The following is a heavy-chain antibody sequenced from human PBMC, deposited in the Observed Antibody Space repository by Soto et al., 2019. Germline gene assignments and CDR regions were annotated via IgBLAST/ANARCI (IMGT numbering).Heavy chain of an antibody. Sequence: QVQLQESGPGLVKPSQTLSLTCTVSGGSISSGGYYWSWIRQHPGKGLEWIGYIYYSGSTYYNPSLKSRVTISVDTSKNQFSLKLSSVTAADTAVYYCARDRTLPNCTNGVCYSYYYYYGMDVWGQGTTVTVSS. CDR2: IYYSGST. CDR3: ARDRTLPNCTNGVCYSYYYYYGMDV. V-gene: IGHV4-31*03. D-gene: IGHD2-8*01. CDR1: GGSISSGGYY. J-gene: IGHJ6*02.